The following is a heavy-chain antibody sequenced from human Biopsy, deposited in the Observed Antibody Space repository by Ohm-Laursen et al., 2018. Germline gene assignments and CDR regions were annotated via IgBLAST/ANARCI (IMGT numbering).Heavy chain of an antibody. V-gene: IGHV4-59*12. CDR2: ISDTGST. Sequence: SETLSLTCAVSGGSLTGDYWSWIRQSPGKGLEWIGSISDTGSTNYNPSLKSRVTMSLDTSKNQFSLRLRSVTAADTAVYYCARDSPSYADYPFDYWGQGTLVTVSS. CDR3: ARDSPSYADYPFDY. D-gene: IGHD4-17*01. CDR1: GGSLTGDY. J-gene: IGHJ4*02.